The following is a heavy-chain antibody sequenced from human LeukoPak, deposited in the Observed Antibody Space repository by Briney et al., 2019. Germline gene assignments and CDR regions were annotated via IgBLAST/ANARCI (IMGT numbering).Heavy chain of an antibody. CDR3: ARVLRYYYYMDV. CDR2: IYYSGST. CDR1: GGSISSYY. J-gene: IGHJ6*03. Sequence: SETLSLTCTVSGGSISSYYWSWIRQPPGKGLEWIGYIYYSGSTNYNPSLKSRVSISVDTSKNQFSLKLSSVTAADTAVYYCARVLRYYYYMDVWGKGTTVTVSS. V-gene: IGHV4-59*01.